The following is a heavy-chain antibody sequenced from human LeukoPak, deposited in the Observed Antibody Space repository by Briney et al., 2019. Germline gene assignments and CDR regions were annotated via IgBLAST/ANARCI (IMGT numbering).Heavy chain of an antibody. V-gene: IGHV1-2*02. CDR2: INPNSGGT. CDR3: ARELGYCSSTSCPFDY. Sequence: ASVKVSFTASGYTFTGYYMHWVRQAPGQGLEWMGWINPNSGGTNYAQKFQGRVTMTRDTSISTAYMELSRLRSDDTAVYYCARELGYCSSTSCPFDYWGQGTLVTVSS. D-gene: IGHD2-2*01. CDR1: GYTFTGYY. J-gene: IGHJ4*02.